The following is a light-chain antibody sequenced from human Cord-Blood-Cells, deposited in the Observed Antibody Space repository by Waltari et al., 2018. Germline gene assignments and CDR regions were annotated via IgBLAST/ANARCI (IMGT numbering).Light chain of an antibody. CDR1: QSLLHSNGYNY. V-gene: IGKV2-28*01. J-gene: IGKJ2*01. CDR3: MQALQAPRT. CDR2: LGS. Sequence: DLVMTQSPLPLPVTPGEPPSISCRSSQSLLHSNGYNYLDWYLQKPGQSPQLLIYLGSNRASGVPDRFSGSGSGTDFTLKISRVEAEDVGVYYCMQALQAPRTFGQGTKLEIK.